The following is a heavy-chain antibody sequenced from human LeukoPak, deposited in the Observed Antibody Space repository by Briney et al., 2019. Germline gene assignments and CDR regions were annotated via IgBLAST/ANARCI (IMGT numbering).Heavy chain of an antibody. CDR2: INPGSGKT. Sequence: GASVKVSCKASGYSFTTDDINWVLQASGRGLEWMGFINPGSGKTRYPQKFQGRVTMTRDTSINTVYMELSSLRSEDTATYYCARVFGQWLAVDWGQGTPVIVSS. V-gene: IGHV1-8*01. CDR1: GYSFTTDD. D-gene: IGHD6-19*01. CDR3: ARVFGQWLAVD. J-gene: IGHJ4*02.